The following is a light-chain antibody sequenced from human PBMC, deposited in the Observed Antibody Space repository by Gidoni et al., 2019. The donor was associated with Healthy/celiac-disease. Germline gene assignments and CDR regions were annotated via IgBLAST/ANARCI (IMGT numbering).Light chain of an antibody. CDR1: SSNIGSNT. CDR2: INN. J-gene: IGLJ2*01. V-gene: IGLV1-44*01. Sequence: QSVLTQPPSASGTPGQRVTISCSGSSSNIGSNTVNWYQQRPGTAPKLLIYINNQRPSGVPDRFSGSKSGTSASLAISGLQSEDEADYYCAAWDDSLNGDVVFGGGTKLTVL. CDR3: AAWDDSLNGDVV.